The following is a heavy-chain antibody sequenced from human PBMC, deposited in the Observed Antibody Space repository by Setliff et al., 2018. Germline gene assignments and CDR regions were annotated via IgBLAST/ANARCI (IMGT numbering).Heavy chain of an antibody. CDR2: FYYNTGAT. CDR3: ARHPDGRIVPFDY. Sequence: SETLSLTCTVSGGSIVSKSFYWGWMRQPPGKGLEWIGSFYYNTGATYYNPSLEGRGTISVDTSKNQFSLKLSSVTAADAAFYYCARHPDGRIVPFDYWGQGILGTVS. J-gene: IGHJ4*02. CDR1: GGSIVSKSFY. V-gene: IGHV4-39*01. D-gene: IGHD1-26*01.